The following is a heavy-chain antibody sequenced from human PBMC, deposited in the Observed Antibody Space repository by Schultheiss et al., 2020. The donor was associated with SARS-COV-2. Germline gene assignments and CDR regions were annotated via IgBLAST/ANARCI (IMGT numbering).Heavy chain of an antibody. CDR3: TSVLH. CDR2: ISWNSGSI. Sequence: GGSLRLSCAASGFTFDDYAMHWVRQAPGKGLEWVSGISWNSGSIGYADSVKGRFTISRDNSNNTLYLQMNSLRTEDTGMYYCTSVLHWGQGSLVTVSS. J-gene: IGHJ4*02. V-gene: IGHV3-9*01. CDR1: GFTFDDYA.